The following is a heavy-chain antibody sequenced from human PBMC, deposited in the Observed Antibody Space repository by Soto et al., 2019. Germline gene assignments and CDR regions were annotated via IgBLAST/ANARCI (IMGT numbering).Heavy chain of an antibody. J-gene: IGHJ6*02. D-gene: IGHD2-2*01. CDR1: GYTFASYY. CDR2: INPSGGST. V-gene: IGHV1-46*01. Sequence: GASVKVSCKASGYTFASYYMHWVRQAPGQGLEWMGIINPSGGSTSYAQKFQGRVTMTRDTSTSTVYMELSSLRSEDTAVYYCARDGTDIVVVPAASRDYYYYGMDVWGQGTTVTVSS. CDR3: ARDGTDIVVVPAASRDYYYYGMDV.